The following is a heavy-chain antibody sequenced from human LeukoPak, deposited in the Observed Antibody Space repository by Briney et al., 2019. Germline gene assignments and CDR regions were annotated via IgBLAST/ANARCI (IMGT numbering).Heavy chain of an antibody. V-gene: IGHV3-74*01. Sequence: GGSLRLSCAASGYTFGSYWMYWVRQAPGKGLVWVSRINNDGSSTIYADSVKGRFTISRDNAKNTLYLQMNSLRDDDTAVYYCARGHVDTTMAGEFDFWGQGTLVTVSS. CDR2: INNDGSST. D-gene: IGHD5-18*01. CDR1: GYTFGSYW. J-gene: IGHJ4*02. CDR3: ARGHVDTTMAGEFDF.